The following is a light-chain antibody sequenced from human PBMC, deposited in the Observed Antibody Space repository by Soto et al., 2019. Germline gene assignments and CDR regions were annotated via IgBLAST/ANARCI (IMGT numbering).Light chain of an antibody. CDR3: QQYHSLPIT. Sequence: DIQMTQSPSSLSVSVGDRVTITCQASRFIGNYLNWYQQKPRKAPKLLINDASNLETGVPPRFSGSGSGTDFSVTISSLQPEDIATYYCQQYHSLPITFGQGTRLEIK. CDR2: DAS. V-gene: IGKV1-33*01. J-gene: IGKJ5*01. CDR1: RFIGNY.